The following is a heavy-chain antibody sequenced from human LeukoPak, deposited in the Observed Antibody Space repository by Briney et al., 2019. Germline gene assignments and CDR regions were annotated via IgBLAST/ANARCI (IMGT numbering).Heavy chain of an antibody. D-gene: IGHD5-12*01. CDR3: TTKVIRGNSGDDYDD. CDR1: GVTFSSYG. J-gene: IGHJ4*02. CDR2: ISSDRNDK. Sequence: GGSLRLSCAASGVTFSSYGTHWVRQAPGKGLEWVALISSDRNDKLYGDSVKGRFTISRDDSKSTLYLQMNSLRAEDTAVYYCTTKVIRGNSGDDYDDWGQGTLVTVSS. V-gene: IGHV3-30*03.